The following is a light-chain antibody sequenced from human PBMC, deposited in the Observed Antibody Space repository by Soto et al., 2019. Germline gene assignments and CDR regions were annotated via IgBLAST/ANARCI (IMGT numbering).Light chain of an antibody. J-gene: IGKJ1*01. V-gene: IGKV3-11*01. Sequence: EIVMTQSPATLSVSPGEIATLSCRAIQSVSSNLACYQQKPGQAPRLLIYDASNRATGIPARFSGSGSGTDFTLTISSLEPEDFAVYYSKQRSNXPRTCGQGTKV. CDR2: DAS. CDR3: KQRSNXPRT. CDR1: QSVSSN.